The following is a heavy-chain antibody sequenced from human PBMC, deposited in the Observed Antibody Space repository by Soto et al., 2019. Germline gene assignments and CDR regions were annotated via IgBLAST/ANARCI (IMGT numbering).Heavy chain of an antibody. CDR2: ISWNGGNI. CDR3: VKAGVRDLIVEVPVHFDN. V-gene: IGHV3-9*01. D-gene: IGHD2-21*01. J-gene: IGHJ4*02. CDR1: GFIFDNSG. Sequence: EVQLVESGGGLVQPGRSLRLSCAASGFIFDNSGMHWVRQAPGKGLEWVSGISWNGGNIGYADSVRGRFSISRDNAKDSLFLQMDSLRPDDTAFYYCVKAGVRDLIVEVPVHFDNWGQGTLVTVSS.